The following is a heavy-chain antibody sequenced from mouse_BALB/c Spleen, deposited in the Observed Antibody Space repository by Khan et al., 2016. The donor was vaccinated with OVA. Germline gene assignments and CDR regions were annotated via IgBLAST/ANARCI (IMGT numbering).Heavy chain of an antibody. J-gene: IGHJ4*01. CDR3: ARQPYYHYYIMDY. D-gene: IGHD2-10*01. CDR1: GFSLTNYG. V-gene: IGHV2-6-1*01. CDR2: IWSDGST. Sequence: VQLQESGPALVAPSQSLSITCTISGFSLTNYGVHWVRQPPGKGQEWLVVIWSDGSTTYNSALKSRLSISKDNSKSQVFLKRNSLQTDDTAMYYCARQPYYHYYIMDYWGQGTSVTVSS.